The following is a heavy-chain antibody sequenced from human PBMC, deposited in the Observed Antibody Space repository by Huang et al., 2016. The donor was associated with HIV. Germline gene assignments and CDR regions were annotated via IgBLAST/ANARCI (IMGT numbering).Heavy chain of an antibody. CDR2: SNSDGSST. CDR1: GFSISSYW. Sequence: EVQLVESGGGLVQPGGSLRLSCAASGFSISSYWMHWVRQAPGQGMVWFSRSNSDGSSTSYADSVKGRFTISRDNAKNTLYLQMNSLRAEDTAVYYCARDPRIQSWLNFFDYWGQGTLVSVSS. CDR3: ARDPRIQSWLNFFDY. V-gene: IGHV3-74*01. D-gene: IGHD3-22*01. J-gene: IGHJ4*02.